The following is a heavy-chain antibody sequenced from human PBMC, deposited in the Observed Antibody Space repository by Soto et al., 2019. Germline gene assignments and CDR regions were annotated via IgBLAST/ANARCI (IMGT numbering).Heavy chain of an antibody. Sequence: SETLSLTCTVSGDSIRSYYWTWIRQPPGKGLELIGYIYYSGSTRYNPSLKSRVTISVDMSKNQFSLKLSPVIAADTAVYYCARAYGGFDNGLDVWGQGTAVTVSS. V-gene: IGHV4-59*01. CDR1: GDSIRSYY. J-gene: IGHJ6*02. CDR3: ARAYGGFDNGLDV. CDR2: IYYSGST. D-gene: IGHD2-15*01.